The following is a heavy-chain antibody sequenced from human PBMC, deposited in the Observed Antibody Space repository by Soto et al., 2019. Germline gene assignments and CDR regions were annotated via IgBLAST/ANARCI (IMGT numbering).Heavy chain of an antibody. Sequence: EVQLVESGGGLVQPGGSLRLSCAASGLTFSSYWLNWVRQAPGKGLEWVANIKQDGTEEHYLDSVKDRFTISRDNAKGSLHLHLISLRADDTAVYYCAGGTGWFIVDWGQGTLVSVSS. D-gene: IGHD6-19*01. CDR2: IKQDGTEE. V-gene: IGHV3-7*02. J-gene: IGHJ4*02. CDR1: GLTFSSYW. CDR3: AGGTGWFIVD.